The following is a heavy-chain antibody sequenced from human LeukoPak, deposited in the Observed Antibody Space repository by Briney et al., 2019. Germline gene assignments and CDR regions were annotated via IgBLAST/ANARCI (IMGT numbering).Heavy chain of an antibody. V-gene: IGHV3-30*02. Sequence: PGGSLRLSCAASGFTFSSYGMHWVRQAPGKGLEWVAFIRYDGSNKYYADSVKGRFTISRDNSKNTLYLQMNSLRAEGTAVYYCTKLLSGPATIFLRNYVCDYWGQGTRVTVSS. D-gene: IGHD2-2*02. J-gene: IGHJ4*02. CDR1: GFTFSSYG. CDR3: TKLLSGPATIFLRNYVCDY. CDR2: IRYDGSNK.